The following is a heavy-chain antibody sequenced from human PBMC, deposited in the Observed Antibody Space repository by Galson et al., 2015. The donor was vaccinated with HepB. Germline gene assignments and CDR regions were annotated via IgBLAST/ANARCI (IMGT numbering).Heavy chain of an antibody. CDR1: GYTFTSYY. J-gene: IGHJ4*02. CDR2: INPSGGST. CDR3: ARAAEGAFDS. V-gene: IGHV1-46*01. Sequence: SVKVSCKASGYTFTSYYMHWVRQAPGQGLEWMGIINPSGGSTNYAQKFQGRVTITADESTSTAYMELSSLRSEDTAVYYCARAAEGAFDSWGQGTLVTVSS. D-gene: IGHD1-26*01.